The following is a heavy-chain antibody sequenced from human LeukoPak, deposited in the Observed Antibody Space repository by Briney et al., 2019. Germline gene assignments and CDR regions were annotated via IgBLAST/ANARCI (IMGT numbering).Heavy chain of an antibody. J-gene: IGHJ6*03. CDR3: ARAQPEYYYYYMDV. CDR2: IYTSGST. V-gene: IGHV4-4*07. Sequence: SETLSLTCTVSGGSISSYYWSWIRQPAGKGLEWIGRIYTSGSTNYNPSLKSRVTMSVDTSKNQFSLKLSSATAADTAVYYCARAQPEYYYYYMDVWGKGTTVTVSS. CDR1: GGSISSYY.